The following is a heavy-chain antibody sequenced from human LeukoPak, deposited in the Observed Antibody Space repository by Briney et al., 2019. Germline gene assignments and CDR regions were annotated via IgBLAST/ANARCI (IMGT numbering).Heavy chain of an antibody. Sequence: HPGGSLRLSCAASGFTFSSYWMSWVRQAPGKGLEWVANIKQDGSEKYYVDSVKGRFTISRDNAKNSLYLQMNSLRAEDTAVYYCARGLVPAASDYFGPWGQGTLVTVSS. CDR1: GFTFSSYW. J-gene: IGHJ5*02. V-gene: IGHV3-7*01. CDR2: IKQDGSEK. CDR3: ARGLVPAASDYFGP. D-gene: IGHD2-2*01.